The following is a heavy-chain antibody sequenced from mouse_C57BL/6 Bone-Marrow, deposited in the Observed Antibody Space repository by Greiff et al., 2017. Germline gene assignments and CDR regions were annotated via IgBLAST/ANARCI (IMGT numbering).Heavy chain of an antibody. J-gene: IGHJ4*01. CDR3: ARVWLRRAYYAMDY. D-gene: IGHD2-2*01. CDR2: IWSGGST. V-gene: IGHV2-2*01. CDR1: GFSLTSYG. Sequence: VQVVESGPGLVQPSQSLSITCTVSGFSLTSYGVHWVRQSPGKGLEWLGVIWSGGSTDYNAAFISRLSISKDNSKSQVFFKMNSLQADDTAIYYCARVWLRRAYYAMDYWGQGTSVTVSS.